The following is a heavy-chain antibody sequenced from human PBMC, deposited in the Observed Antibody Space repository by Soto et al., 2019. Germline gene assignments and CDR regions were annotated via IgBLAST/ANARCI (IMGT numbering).Heavy chain of an antibody. J-gene: IGHJ4*02. CDR2: IIPIFGTA. CDR1: GGTFSNYA. V-gene: IGHV1-69*14. D-gene: IGHD6-19*01. Sequence: QVQLVQSGADVKKPGSSVKVSCEVSGGTFSNYAFTWVRQGPGQGLEWMGGIIPIFGTANYARQFKGRVAISAGKSTTTTYMELSNLTSEDTAVYYCARVAETGYTSGWYYFDYWGQGSLVTVSS. CDR3: ARVAETGYTSGWYYFDY.